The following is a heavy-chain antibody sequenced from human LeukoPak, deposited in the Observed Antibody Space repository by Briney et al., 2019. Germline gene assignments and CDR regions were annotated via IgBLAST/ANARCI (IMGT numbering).Heavy chain of an antibody. CDR1: GFTFSDYY. Sequence: GGSLRLSCAASGFTFSDYYMSWIRQAPGRGLECVSYISSSGSTIYYADSVKGRFTISRDNAKNSLYLQMNSLRAEDTAVYYCARGDSSSYYYFDFWGQGTLVTVSS. CDR2: ISSSGSTI. V-gene: IGHV3-11*01. J-gene: IGHJ4*02. D-gene: IGHD6-13*01. CDR3: ARGDSSSYYYFDF.